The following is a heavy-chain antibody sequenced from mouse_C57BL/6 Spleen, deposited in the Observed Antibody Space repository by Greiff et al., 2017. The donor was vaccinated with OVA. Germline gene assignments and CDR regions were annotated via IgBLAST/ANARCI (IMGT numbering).Heavy chain of an antibody. Sequence: VQLQQSGPELVKPGASVKISCKASGYAFCSSWMNWVKQRPGKGLEWIGRIYPGDGDTNYNGKFKGKATLTADKSSSTAYMQLSSLTSEDSAVYFCARKLRYLFDYWRQGTLLTVS. V-gene: IGHV1-82*01. CDR3: ARKLRYLFDY. D-gene: IGHD1-1*01. J-gene: IGHJ2*01. CDR2: IYPGDGDT. CDR1: GYAFCSSW.